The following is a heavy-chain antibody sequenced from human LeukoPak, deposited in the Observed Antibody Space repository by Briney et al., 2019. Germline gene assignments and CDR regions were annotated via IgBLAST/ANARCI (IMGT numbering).Heavy chain of an antibody. D-gene: IGHD3-3*01. CDR2: ISSSSSYI. CDR1: GFTFSSYS. V-gene: IGHV3-21*01. Sequence: GGSLRLSCAASGFTFSSYSMNWVRQAPGKGLEWVSSISSSSSYIYYADSVKGRFTISRDNAKNSLYLQMNSLRAEDTAVYYCAREGERYYDFWSGYSRWFDPWGQGTLVTVSS. CDR3: AREGERYYDFWSGYSRWFDP. J-gene: IGHJ5*02.